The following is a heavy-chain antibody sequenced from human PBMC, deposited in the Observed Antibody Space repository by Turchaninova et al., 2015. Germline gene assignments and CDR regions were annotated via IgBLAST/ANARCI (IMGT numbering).Heavy chain of an antibody. CDR2: IIPIFCTA. Sequence: QVQLVQSGAEVKKPGSSVKVSCKASGGTFSTSALSWVRQAPGQGLEGMGGIIPIFCTANYAQQFQGRGTITADESTSTAYMELSSLRSEDTALYYCARGPDSSSYYYFYWGQGTLVTVSS. V-gene: IGHV1-69*12. J-gene: IGHJ4*02. CDR3: ARGPDSSSYYYFY. D-gene: IGHD3-22*01. CDR1: GGTFSTSA.